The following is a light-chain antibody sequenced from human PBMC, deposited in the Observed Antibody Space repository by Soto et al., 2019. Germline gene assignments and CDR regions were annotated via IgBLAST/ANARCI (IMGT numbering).Light chain of an antibody. J-gene: IGLJ1*01. CDR3: QSYDSSLSGSYV. CDR2: DNN. CDR1: SSNIGAGYG. V-gene: IGLV1-40*01. Sequence: QSALTQPPSVSGAPGQRVIISCTGSSSNIGAGYGVHWYQQLPGTAPRLLIYDNNNRPSGVPARFSVSKSDTSASLAITGLQPEDEADYYCQSYDSSLSGSYVFGTGTKVTVL.